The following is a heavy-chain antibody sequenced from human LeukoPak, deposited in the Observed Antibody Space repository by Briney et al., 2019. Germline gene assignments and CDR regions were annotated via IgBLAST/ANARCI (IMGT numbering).Heavy chain of an antibody. CDR2: ISAYNGNT. V-gene: IGHV1-18*01. J-gene: IGHJ4*02. D-gene: IGHD5-18*01. Sequence: GASVKVSCKASGYTFTSYGISWVRQAPGQGLEWMGWISAYNGNTNHAQKLQGRVTMTTDTSTSTAYMELRSLRSDDTAVYYCARDLLDSYGFNSFDYWGQGTLVTVSS. CDR3: ARDLLDSYGFNSFDY. CDR1: GYTFTSYG.